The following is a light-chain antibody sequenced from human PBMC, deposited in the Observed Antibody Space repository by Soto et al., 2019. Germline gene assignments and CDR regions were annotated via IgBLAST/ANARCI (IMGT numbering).Light chain of an antibody. CDR2: GAS. J-gene: IGKJ2*01. Sequence: EIVLTQSPATLSLSPGERATLSCRASQSVSGSTYLAWYQQKPGQAPGLLIYGASARATGIPDRFRGGGSGTDFTLTINRLEPEDSALYYCHQYGSSPHTFGQGTRLEIK. V-gene: IGKV3-20*01. CDR3: HQYGSSPHT. CDR1: QSVSGSTY.